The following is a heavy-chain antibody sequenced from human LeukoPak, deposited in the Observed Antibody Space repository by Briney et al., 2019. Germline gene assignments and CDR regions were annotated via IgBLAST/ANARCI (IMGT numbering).Heavy chain of an antibody. CDR1: GYTFTSYY. CDR2: INPSGGST. J-gene: IGHJ3*02. CDR3: ALGGKLPRFRFLEWLPQGDAFDI. V-gene: IGHV1-46*01. Sequence: GASVKVSCKASGYTFTSYYMHWVRQAPGQGLEWMGIINPSGGSTSYAQKFQGRVTMTRDTSTSTVYMELSSLRSEDTAVYYCALGGKLPRFRFLEWLPQGDAFDIWGQGTMVTVSS. D-gene: IGHD3-3*01.